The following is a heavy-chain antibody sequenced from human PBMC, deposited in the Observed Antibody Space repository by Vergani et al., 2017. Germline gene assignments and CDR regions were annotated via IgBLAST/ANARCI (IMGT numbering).Heavy chain of an antibody. D-gene: IGHD3-3*01. V-gene: IGHV3-48*01. Sequence: EVQLLESGGGLVQPGGSLRLSCAASGFTFSSYSMNWVRQAPGKGLEWVSYISSSSSTIYYADSVKGRFTISRDNAKNSLYLQMNSLRAEDTAVYYCAREKQYYDFWSGYYPRYYYYYMDVWGKGTTVTVSS. J-gene: IGHJ6*03. CDR2: ISSSSSTI. CDR3: AREKQYYDFWSGYYPRYYYYYMDV. CDR1: GFTFSSYS.